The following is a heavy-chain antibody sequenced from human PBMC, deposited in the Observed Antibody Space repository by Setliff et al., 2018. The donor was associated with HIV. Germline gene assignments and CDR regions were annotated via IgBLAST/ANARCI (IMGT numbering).Heavy chain of an antibody. CDR2: ISWNSGNI. CDR1: GFTFDDYA. D-gene: IGHD6-19*01. V-gene: IGHV3-9*03. Sequence: LRLSCAASGFTFDDYAMHWVRQAPGKGLEWVSGISWNSGNIGYADSVEGRFTISRDNAKNSLYLQMNSLRTEDMALYYCAKATIGGGWSDYFFDYWGQGTLVTVSS. J-gene: IGHJ4*02. CDR3: AKATIGGGWSDYFFDY.